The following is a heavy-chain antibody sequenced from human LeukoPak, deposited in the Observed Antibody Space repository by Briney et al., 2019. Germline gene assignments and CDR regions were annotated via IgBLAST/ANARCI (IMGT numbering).Heavy chain of an antibody. J-gene: IGHJ6*03. D-gene: IGHD3-10*01. CDR2: INHSGST. V-gene: IGHV4-34*01. Sequence: NPSETLSLTCAVYGGSFSGYYWSWLRQPPGKGLEWIGEINHSGSTNYNPSLKSRVTISVDTSKNQFSLKLSSVTAADTAVYYCARVCMVRGVINYYYYYYMDVWGKGTTVTVSS. CDR3: ARVCMVRGVINYYYYYYMDV. CDR1: GGSFSGYY.